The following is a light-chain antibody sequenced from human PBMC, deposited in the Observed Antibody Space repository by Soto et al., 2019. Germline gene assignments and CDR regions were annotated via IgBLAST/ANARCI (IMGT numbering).Light chain of an antibody. CDR3: QRGRT. V-gene: IGKV3-15*01. CDR2: GAS. CDR1: QSVSSN. Sequence: VMTQSPATLSVSPVDRATLSCRASQSVSSNLAWYQQKPGQAPWLLIFGASTRATGVPARFSGSGSGTEITLTISSLQSEDFAVYYCQRGRTFGQGPKVDI. J-gene: IGKJ1*01.